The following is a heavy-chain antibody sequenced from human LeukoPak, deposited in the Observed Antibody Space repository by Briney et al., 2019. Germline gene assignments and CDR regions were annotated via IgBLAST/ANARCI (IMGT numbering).Heavy chain of an antibody. D-gene: IGHD3-22*01. CDR3: ARIAEYYDSSGSLDY. Sequence: ASVKVSCKASGYTFTGYYMHWVRQAPGQGLEWMGWINPNSGGTNYAQKFQGRVTITRDTSIRTAYMELSRLRSDDTAVYYCARIAEYYDSSGSLDYWGQGTLVTVSS. J-gene: IGHJ4*02. CDR1: GYTFTGYY. V-gene: IGHV1-2*02. CDR2: INPNSGGT.